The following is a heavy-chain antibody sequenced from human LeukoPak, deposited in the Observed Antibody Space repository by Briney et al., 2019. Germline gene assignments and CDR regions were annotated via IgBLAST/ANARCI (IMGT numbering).Heavy chain of an antibody. CDR3: TKHGDNADYTIFYWFDP. J-gene: IGHJ5*02. V-gene: IGHV4-39*01. CDR1: GGSISSTTYY. Sequence: SETLSLTCTVSGGSISSTTYYWAWIPQPPGKGLESIGSIYKSGSTYYTPSLKTRVTMSVDTSKNQFSLKLNSVTATDTAVYYCTKHGDNADYTIFYWFDPWGQGALVTVSS. D-gene: IGHD3-3*01. CDR2: IYKSGST.